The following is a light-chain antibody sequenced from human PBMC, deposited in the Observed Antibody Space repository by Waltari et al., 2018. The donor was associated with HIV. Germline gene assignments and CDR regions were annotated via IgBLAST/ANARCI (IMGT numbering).Light chain of an antibody. CDR1: SSNIGRNA. Sequence: QSVMSQPPSASGTPGQRVIISCSGSSSNIGRNAVHWYQQLPGTAPKLLIYSNNQWPSGVPDRFSGSKSGTSASLAISGLQSEDEADYYCAAWDNSLKGVIFGGGTKLAVL. CDR2: SNN. CDR3: AAWDNSLKGVI. J-gene: IGLJ2*01. V-gene: IGLV1-44*01.